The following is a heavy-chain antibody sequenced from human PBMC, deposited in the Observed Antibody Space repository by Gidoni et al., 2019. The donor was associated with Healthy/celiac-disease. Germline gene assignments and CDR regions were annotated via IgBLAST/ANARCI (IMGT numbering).Heavy chain of an antibody. Sequence: EVQLVESGGGLVQPGRSLRLCCAASGFTFDDYAMHWVRQAPGKGLEWVSGISWNSGSIDYADSVKGRFTISRDNAKNSLYLQMNRLRAEDTALYYWAKAGSAAGLNWFDPWGQGTLVTVSS. CDR2: ISWNSGSI. D-gene: IGHD6-13*01. V-gene: IGHV3-9*01. CDR3: AKAGSAAGLNWFDP. CDR1: GFTFDDYA. J-gene: IGHJ5*02.